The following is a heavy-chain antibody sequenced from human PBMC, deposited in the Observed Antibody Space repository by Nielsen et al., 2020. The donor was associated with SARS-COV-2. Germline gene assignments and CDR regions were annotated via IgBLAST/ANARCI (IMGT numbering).Heavy chain of an antibody. CDR1: GFTFRSHA. D-gene: IGHD3-3*01. V-gene: IGHV3-30*18. CDR2: ISYDGRDK. Sequence: GGSLRLSCAASGFTFRSHAMHWVRQAPGKGLEWVAVISYDGRDKYYADSVKGRFTTSRDNSKNTLDLEMSSLRGEDTAVYYCVKDLADSWSDDYSAYYNMDVWGKGTTVIVSS. CDR3: VKDLADSWSDDYSAYYNMDV. J-gene: IGHJ6*03.